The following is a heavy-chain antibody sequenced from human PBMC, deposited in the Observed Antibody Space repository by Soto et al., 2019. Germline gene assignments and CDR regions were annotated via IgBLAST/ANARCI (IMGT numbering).Heavy chain of an antibody. J-gene: IGHJ1*01. CDR2: IYWNDDK. D-gene: IGHD3-16*01. CDR3: AYPRDWGFFQH. Sequence: SGPTLVNPTQTLTLTCTFSGFSLSTNGVGVGWIRQPPGKALEWLALIYWNDDKRYSPSLKSRLTITKDTSKNQVVLTMTNMDPVDTATYYCAYPRDWGFFQHWGQGTLVTVSS. CDR1: GFSLSTNGVG. V-gene: IGHV2-5*01.